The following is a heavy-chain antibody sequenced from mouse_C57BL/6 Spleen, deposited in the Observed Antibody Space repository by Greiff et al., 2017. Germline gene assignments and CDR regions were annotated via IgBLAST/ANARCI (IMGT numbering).Heavy chain of an antibody. CDR3: ARRYSNYVAWFAY. Sequence: HVQLQQSGPALVKPGASVKISCKASGYAFSRSWMTWVKQRPGKGLEWIGRIYPGDGDTNYNGKFKGKATLTADKSSSTAYMQLSSLTSEDSAVYFCARRYSNYVAWFAYWGQGTLVTVSA. D-gene: IGHD2-5*01. J-gene: IGHJ3*01. V-gene: IGHV1-82*01. CDR1: GYAFSRSW. CDR2: IYPGDGDT.